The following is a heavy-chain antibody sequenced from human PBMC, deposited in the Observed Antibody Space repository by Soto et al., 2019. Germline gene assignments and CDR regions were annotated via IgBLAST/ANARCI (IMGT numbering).Heavy chain of an antibody. CDR1: GFTFTNYV. V-gene: IGHV3-33*01. Sequence: GGSLRLSRAASGFTFTNYVMHWVRQAPGKGLEWVALIWYDGTNKHYADSVKGRFTISRDSSKNTLYLQMNSLRAEDTAVYYCARDLSGPLDYWGQGTLVTVSS. CDR3: ARDLSGPLDY. CDR2: IWYDGTNK. D-gene: IGHD3-16*02. J-gene: IGHJ4*02.